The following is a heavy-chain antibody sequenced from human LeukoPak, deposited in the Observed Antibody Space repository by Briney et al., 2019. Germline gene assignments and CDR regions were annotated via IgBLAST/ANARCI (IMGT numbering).Heavy chain of an antibody. CDR2: ISSSSSTI. CDR3: ARPYCSSTSCYAYFDY. V-gene: IGHV3-48*04. D-gene: IGHD2-2*01. J-gene: IGHJ4*02. Sequence: PGGSLRLSCAASGFTFSSYSMNWVRQAPGKGLEWVSYISSSSSTIYYADSVKGRFTISRDNAKNSLYLQMNSLRAEDTAVYYCARPYCSSTSCYAYFDYWGQGTLVTVSS. CDR1: GFTFSSYS.